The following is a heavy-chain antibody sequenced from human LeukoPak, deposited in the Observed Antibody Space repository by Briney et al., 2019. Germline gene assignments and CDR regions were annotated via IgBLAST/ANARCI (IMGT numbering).Heavy chain of an antibody. V-gene: IGHV3-21*01. D-gene: IGHD7-27*01. Sequence: PGGSLRLSCAASGFTFSSYSMNWVRQAPGKGLEWVSYISSDSSNIFYADSFKGRFTISRDNAQNSLYLQMNSLRVEDTAVYYCARDPPGAHFDYWGQGTLVTVSP. J-gene: IGHJ4*02. CDR1: GFTFSSYS. CDR3: ARDPPGAHFDY. CDR2: ISSDSSNI.